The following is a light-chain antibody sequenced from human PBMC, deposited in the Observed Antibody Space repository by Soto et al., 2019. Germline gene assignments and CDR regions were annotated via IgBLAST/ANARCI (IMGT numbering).Light chain of an antibody. CDR2: AAS. CDR1: QGIRND. V-gene: IGKV1-17*01. J-gene: IGKJ1*01. CDR3: LQHSTYPLT. Sequence: DIQMTQFPSSLSASVGDRVTITCRASQGIRNDLGWYQQKPGKAPKRLIYAASSLQSGVPSRFSGSGSGTEFALAIISLQPEDSATFYCLQHSTYPLTFGQGTKVEIK.